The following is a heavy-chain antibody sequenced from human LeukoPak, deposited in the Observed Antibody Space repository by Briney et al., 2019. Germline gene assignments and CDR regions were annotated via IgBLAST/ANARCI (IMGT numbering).Heavy chain of an antibody. CDR3: ARGGWSLDY. J-gene: IGHJ4*02. CDR1: GGSMRSYY. Sequence: KPSETLSLICTVSGGSMRSYYWSWFRQPPGKGLEWIGYIYYSGSTSYNPSLESRVTISVDTSKNQFSLKLTSLTAADTAVYYCARGGWSLDYWGQGILVTVSS. D-gene: IGHD1-26*01. CDR2: IYYSGST. V-gene: IGHV4-59*01.